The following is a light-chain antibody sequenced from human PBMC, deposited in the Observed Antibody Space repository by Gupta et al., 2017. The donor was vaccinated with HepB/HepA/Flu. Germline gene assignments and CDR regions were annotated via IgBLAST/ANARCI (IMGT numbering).Light chain of an antibody. Sequence: QAGLPQPPSVSKGLRQTATLTCTGNSNNVGNQGAAWLQQHQGHPPQLLSYKNNNRPSGISERFSASRSGNTASLTITGLQPEDEADYYCSAWDSSLSAQVFGGGTKLTVL. V-gene: IGLV10-54*04. CDR2: KNN. CDR1: SNNVGNQG. CDR3: SAWDSSLSAQV. J-gene: IGLJ2*01.